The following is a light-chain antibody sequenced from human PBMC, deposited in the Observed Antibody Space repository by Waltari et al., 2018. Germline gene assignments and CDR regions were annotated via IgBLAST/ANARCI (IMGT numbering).Light chain of an antibody. V-gene: IGKV1-16*02. CDR2: AAS. CDR1: QGIRNY. CDR3: QQYAKYPLT. J-gene: IGKJ4*01. Sequence: DVQLTQSPSSLSASVGDRVTITCRASQGIRNYLAWFQQKPGQAPKSLIYAASTLQSGVPSKFSGSGSVTDFSLIITSLQPEDFATYYCQQYAKYPLTFGGGTRVEIK.